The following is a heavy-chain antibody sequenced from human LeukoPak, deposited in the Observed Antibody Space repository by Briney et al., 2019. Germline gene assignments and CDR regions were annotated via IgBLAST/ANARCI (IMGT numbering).Heavy chain of an antibody. CDR3: ARARVGATNYYYYMDV. J-gene: IGHJ6*03. CDR1: GGSISSYY. D-gene: IGHD1-26*01. Sequence: PSETLSLTCTVSGGSISSYYWSWIRQPPGKGLEWIGYIYYSGSTNYNPSLKSRVTISVDTSKNQFSLKLSSVTAADTAVYYCARARVGATNYYYYMDVWGKGTTVTVSS. CDR2: IYYSGST. V-gene: IGHV4-59*08.